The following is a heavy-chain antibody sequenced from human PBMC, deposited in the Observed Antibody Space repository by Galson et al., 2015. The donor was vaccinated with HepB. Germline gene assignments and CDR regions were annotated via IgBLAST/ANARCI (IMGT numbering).Heavy chain of an antibody. Sequence: SLRLSCAASGFSFSKYRMNWVRQAPGKGLEWVSYISGSSSTISYADSVKGRFTISRDNAKNSLYLQMNSLRAEDTAVYFCARDFRHTSGWYAYWGQGTLVAVSS. CDR3: ARDFRHTSGWYAY. CDR2: ISGSSSTI. J-gene: IGHJ4*02. D-gene: IGHD6-19*01. CDR1: GFSFSKYR. V-gene: IGHV3-48*01.